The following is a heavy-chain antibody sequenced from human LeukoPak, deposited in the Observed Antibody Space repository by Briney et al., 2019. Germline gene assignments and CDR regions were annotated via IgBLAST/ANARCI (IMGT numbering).Heavy chain of an antibody. Sequence: TSETLSLTCAVYGGSFSGYYWSWIRQPPGKGLEWIGEINHSGSTNYNPSLKSRVTISVDTSKNQFSLKLSSVTAADTAVYYCARKRGYSGYADWFDPWGQGTLVTVSS. V-gene: IGHV4-34*01. CDR2: INHSGST. CDR3: ARKRGYSGYADWFDP. D-gene: IGHD5-12*01. J-gene: IGHJ5*02. CDR1: GGSFSGYY.